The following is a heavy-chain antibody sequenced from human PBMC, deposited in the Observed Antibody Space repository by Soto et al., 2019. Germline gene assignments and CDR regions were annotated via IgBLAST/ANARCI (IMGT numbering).Heavy chain of an antibody. D-gene: IGHD4-17*01. CDR1: GDSVSSNSAA. CDR2: TYYRSKWSH. V-gene: IGHV6-1*01. J-gene: IGHJ4*02. Sequence: SQTLSLTCAISGDSVSSNSAAWNWIRQSPSGGLEWLGRTYYRSKWSHDYAVSVESRITINPDTSKNQFSLQLDSVTPADTAVYYCARDSPGYGDYVLFDYWGQGTRVTVYS. CDR3: ARDSPGYGDYVLFDY.